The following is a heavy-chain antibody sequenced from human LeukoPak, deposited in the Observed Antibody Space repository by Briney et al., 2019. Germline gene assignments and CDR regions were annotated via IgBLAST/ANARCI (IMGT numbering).Heavy chain of an antibody. J-gene: IGHJ6*02. V-gene: IGHV5-51*01. D-gene: IGHD2-2*01. CDR1: GYNFTSYW. Sequence: GESLKISCKGSGYNFTSYWIGWVRQMPGKGLEWMGIIYPGDSDTRYSPSFQGQVTISADKSISTAYLQWSSLKDSDTAMYYCARTVLPAAIGPYFYGMDVWGQGTTVTVSS. CDR3: ARTVLPAAIGPYFYGMDV. CDR2: IYPGDSDT.